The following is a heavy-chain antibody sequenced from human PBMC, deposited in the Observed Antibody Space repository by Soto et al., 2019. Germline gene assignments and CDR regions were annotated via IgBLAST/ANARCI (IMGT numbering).Heavy chain of an antibody. CDR1: VGSISSSSYY. Sequence: SETLSLTCTVSVGSISSSSYYWGWIRQPPGKGLEWIGSIYYSGSTYYNPSLKSRDTISVDTSKNQFSLKLSSVTAADTAVYYCARLVSVYEIDYWGQGTLVTVSS. CDR3: ARLVSVYEIDY. V-gene: IGHV4-39*01. D-gene: IGHD5-12*01. J-gene: IGHJ4*02. CDR2: IYYSGST.